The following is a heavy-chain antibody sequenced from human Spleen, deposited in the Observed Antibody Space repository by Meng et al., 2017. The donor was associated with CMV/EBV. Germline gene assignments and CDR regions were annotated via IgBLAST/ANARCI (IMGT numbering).Heavy chain of an antibody. CDR3: ARARGYCSSTSCFSYFDY. CDR2: IYYSGST. Sequence: SGDYYWGWTRQPPGEGLEWIGYIYYSGSTYYNPSLKSRVTISVDTSKNQFSLKLSSVTAADTAVYYCARARGYCSSTSCFSYFDYWGQGTLVTVSS. D-gene: IGHD2-2*01. CDR1: SGDYY. J-gene: IGHJ4*02. V-gene: IGHV4-30-4*08.